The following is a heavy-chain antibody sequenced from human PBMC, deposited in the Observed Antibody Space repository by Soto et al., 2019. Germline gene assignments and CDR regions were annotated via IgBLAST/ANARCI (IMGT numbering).Heavy chain of an antibody. CDR1: GGTFSSYA. Sequence: SVKVSCKASGGTFSSYAISWVRQAPGQGLEWMGGIIPIFGTANYAQKFQGRVTITADESTSTAYMELSSLRSEDTAVYYCARSSTQRYDFWSGYLPSFDPWGQRTLVTVSS. CDR2: IIPIFGTA. J-gene: IGHJ5*02. V-gene: IGHV1-69*13. D-gene: IGHD3-3*01. CDR3: ARSSTQRYDFWSGYLPSFDP.